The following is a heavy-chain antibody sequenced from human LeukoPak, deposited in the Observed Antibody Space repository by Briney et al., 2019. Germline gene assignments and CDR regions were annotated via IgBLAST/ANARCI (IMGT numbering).Heavy chain of an antibody. Sequence: GSLRLSCAASGFTFRDYAMYRVRQAPGTGLEWVPAISGSGGSTYYADSVKGRFTISRDNSKNTLYLQMNSLRAEDTAVYYCAKDGGGSGDNYMDVWGKGTTVTVSS. D-gene: IGHD3-10*01. CDR1: GFTFRDYA. CDR2: ISGSGGST. J-gene: IGHJ6*03. V-gene: IGHV3-23*01. CDR3: AKDGGGSGDNYMDV.